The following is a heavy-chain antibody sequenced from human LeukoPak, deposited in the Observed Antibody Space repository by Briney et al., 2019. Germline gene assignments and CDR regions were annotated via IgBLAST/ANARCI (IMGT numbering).Heavy chain of an antibody. CDR3: ARTNTYAFDV. CDR2: INQGGRET. Sequence: PGGSLRLSCAASGFTFSSYWMSWVRQAPGKGLEWVANINQGGRETYYVDSVKGRFTISRDNAKNSLCLQMNSLRAEDTALYYCARTNTYAFDVWGQGTTVTVSS. J-gene: IGHJ6*02. CDR1: GFTFSSYW. V-gene: IGHV3-7*01.